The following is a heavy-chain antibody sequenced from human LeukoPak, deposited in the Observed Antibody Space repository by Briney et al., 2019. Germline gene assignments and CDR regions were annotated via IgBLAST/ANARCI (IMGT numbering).Heavy chain of an antibody. CDR2: IKQDGSEK. Sequence: PGGSLRLSCAASGFTFSSYWMSRVRQAPGKGLEWVANIKQDGSEKYYVDSVKGRFTISRDNAKNSLYLQMNSLRAEDTAVYYCATTDLYGSGSYYGDYWGQGTLVTVSS. CDR3: ATTDLYGSGSYYGDY. CDR1: GFTFSSYW. D-gene: IGHD3-10*01. V-gene: IGHV3-7*01. J-gene: IGHJ4*02.